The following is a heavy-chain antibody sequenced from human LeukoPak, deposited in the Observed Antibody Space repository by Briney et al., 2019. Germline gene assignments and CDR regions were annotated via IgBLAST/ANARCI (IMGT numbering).Heavy chain of an antibody. CDR2: IDPSDSYT. J-gene: IGHJ4*02. D-gene: IGHD5-18*01. CDR1: GSIFTSYW. V-gene: IGHV5-10-1*01. CDR3: ARQHRYTAWDVDY. Sequence: GASLKISCKASGSIFTSYWISWVRQLPGKGLEWMGRIDPSDSYTNYSPSFHGHVTISADKSISTAYLQWSSLKASDTAMYYCARQHRYTAWDVDYWGQGTLVTVSS.